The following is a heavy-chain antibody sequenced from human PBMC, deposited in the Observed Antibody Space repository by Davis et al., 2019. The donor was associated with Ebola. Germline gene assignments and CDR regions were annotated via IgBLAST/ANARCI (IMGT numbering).Heavy chain of an antibody. CDR1: GGTFSSYA. CDR3: ARGYCSSTSCYRGGTPILYYFDY. J-gene: IGHJ4*02. Sequence: SVKVSCKASGGTFSSYAISWVRQAPGQGLEWMGGIIPIFGTANYAQKFQGRVTITADESTSTAYMELSSLRSEDTAVYYCARGYCSSTSCYRGGTPILYYFDYWGQGTLVTVSS. D-gene: IGHD2-2*01. CDR2: IIPIFGTA. V-gene: IGHV1-69*13.